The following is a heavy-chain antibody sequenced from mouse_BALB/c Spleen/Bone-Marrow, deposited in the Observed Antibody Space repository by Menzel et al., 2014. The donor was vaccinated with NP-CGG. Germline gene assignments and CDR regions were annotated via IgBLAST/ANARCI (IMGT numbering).Heavy chain of an antibody. CDR2: IHPNSGNT. J-gene: IGHJ2*01. CDR1: GYTFTSSW. CDR3: ARGDKGDYFDY. Sequence: VQLQQSGSVLVRPGASVKLSCKASGYTFTSSWMHWAKQRPGQGLEWIGEIHPNSGNTNYNEKFKGKATLTVDTSSSTAYVDLSSLTSEDSAVYYCARGDKGDYFDYWGQGTTLTVSS. V-gene: IGHV1S130*01.